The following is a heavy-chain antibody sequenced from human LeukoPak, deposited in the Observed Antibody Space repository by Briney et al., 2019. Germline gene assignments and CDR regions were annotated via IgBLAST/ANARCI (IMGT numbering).Heavy chain of an antibody. CDR3: ARKRWGSDRYYFDY. V-gene: IGHV1-18*01. CDR1: GYTFTSYG. CDR2: ISAYNGNT. D-gene: IGHD7-27*01. Sequence: ASEKVSCKASGYTFTSYGISWVRQAPGQGLEWMGWISAYNGNTNYAQKLQGRVTMTTDTSTSTAYMELRSLRSEDTAVYYCARKRWGSDRYYFDYWGQGTLVTVSS. J-gene: IGHJ4*02.